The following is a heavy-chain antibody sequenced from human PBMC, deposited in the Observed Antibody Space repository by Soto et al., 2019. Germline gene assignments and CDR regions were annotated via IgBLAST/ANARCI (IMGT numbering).Heavy chain of an antibody. CDR1: GYIFTNYW. Sequence: GESLKISCKGSGYIFTNYWIGWVRQMPGKGLEWMGIIYSGDSDTRYSPSFQGQITISVDKSINTAYLQWSSLKASDTATYYCARHGSIGARQNWFDPWGQGTLVTVSS. J-gene: IGHJ5*02. CDR2: IYSGDSDT. CDR3: ARHGSIGARQNWFDP. D-gene: IGHD6-6*01. V-gene: IGHV5-51*01.